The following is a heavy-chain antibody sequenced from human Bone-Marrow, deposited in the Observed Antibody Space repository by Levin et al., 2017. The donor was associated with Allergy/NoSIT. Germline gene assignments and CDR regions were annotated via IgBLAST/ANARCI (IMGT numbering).Heavy chain of an antibody. D-gene: IGHD2-21*01. CDR1: AFTFSSYT. CDR3: AKIHVWSSPDFDN. CDR2: IRRSGET. J-gene: IGHJ4*02. V-gene: IGHV3-23*01. Sequence: GGSLRLSCAASAFTFSSYTMTWVRQAPGKGLEWVSSIRRSGETFYADAVKGRFTISSDNSKNTLYLQMNSLRAEDTAVYFCAKIHVWSSPDFDNWGQGSLVTVSS.